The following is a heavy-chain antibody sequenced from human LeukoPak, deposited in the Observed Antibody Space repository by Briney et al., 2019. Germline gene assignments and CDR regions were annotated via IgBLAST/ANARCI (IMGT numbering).Heavy chain of an antibody. D-gene: IGHD2-2*02. CDR3: AREWHIDCSSTSCYTKSFRGKPDY. CDR1: GYTFTGYY. CDR2: INPNSGGT. Sequence: ASVKVSCKASGYTFTGYYMHWVRQAPGQGLEWMGWINPNSGGTNYAQKFQGRVTMTRDTSISTAYMELSRLRSDDTAVYYCAREWHIDCSSTSCYTKSFRGKPDYWGQGTLVTVSS. V-gene: IGHV1-2*02. J-gene: IGHJ4*02.